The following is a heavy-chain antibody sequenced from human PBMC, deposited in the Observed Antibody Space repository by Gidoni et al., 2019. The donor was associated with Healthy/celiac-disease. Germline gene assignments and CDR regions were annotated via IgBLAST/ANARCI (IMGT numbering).Heavy chain of an antibody. CDR1: GYSFTSYY. Sequence: QVQLVPSGAEVKKPGASVKVSCTASGYSFTSYYMLWVRQAPRQGLEWMGIINPSGGRTSYEQKFQGRVTRTRDTSTSKGYMELSSLRSEDTAVYYCARETQAGRGDGTPNWFDPRGQGTLVTVSS. D-gene: IGHD3-10*01. CDR3: ARETQAGRGDGTPNWFDP. V-gene: IGHV1-46*01. J-gene: IGHJ5*02. CDR2: INPSGGRT.